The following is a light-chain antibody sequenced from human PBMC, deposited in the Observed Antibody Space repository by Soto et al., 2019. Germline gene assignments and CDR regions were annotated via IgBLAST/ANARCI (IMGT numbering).Light chain of an antibody. CDR3: QAYASSLSGSV. CDR1: SSDIGAGYH. J-gene: IGLJ3*02. Sequence: QSVLTQPPSVSGAPGQRVTISCTGSSSDIGAGYHVHWYQQLPGTAPKLLIYGNNNRPSGVPDRFSGSKSGTSASLAITGLQAEDEADYYCQAYASSLSGSVFGGGTQLTVL. V-gene: IGLV1-40*01. CDR2: GNN.